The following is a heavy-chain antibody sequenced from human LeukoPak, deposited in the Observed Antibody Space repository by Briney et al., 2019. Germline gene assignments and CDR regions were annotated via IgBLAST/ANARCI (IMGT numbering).Heavy chain of an antibody. CDR3: ARRVPAATYYYYGMDV. D-gene: IGHD2-2*01. Sequence: ASVKVSCKASGYTFIGYYMHWVRQAPGQGLEWMGWINPNSGGTNYAQKFQGRVTMTRDTSISTAYMELSRLRSDDTAVYYCARRVPAATYYYYGMDVWGQGTTVTVSS. V-gene: IGHV1-2*02. CDR1: GYTFIGYY. J-gene: IGHJ6*02. CDR2: INPNSGGT.